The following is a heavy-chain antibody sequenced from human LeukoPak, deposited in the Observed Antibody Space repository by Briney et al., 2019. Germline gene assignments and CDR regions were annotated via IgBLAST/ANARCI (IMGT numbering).Heavy chain of an antibody. CDR3: ARGSPSSGYYAWFDP. D-gene: IGHD3-22*01. V-gene: IGHV4-39*07. CDR1: GGSISSSSYF. Sequence: SETLSLTCTVSGGSISSSSYFWGCIRQPPGKGLEWIGNIYYSGSTYYNPSLKSRVTISVDTSKNQFSLKLSSVTAADTAVYYCARGSPSSGYYAWFDPWGQGTLVTVSS. CDR2: IYYSGST. J-gene: IGHJ5*02.